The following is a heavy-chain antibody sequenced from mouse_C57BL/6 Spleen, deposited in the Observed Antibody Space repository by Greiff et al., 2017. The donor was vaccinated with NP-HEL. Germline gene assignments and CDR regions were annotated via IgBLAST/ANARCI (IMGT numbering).Heavy chain of an antibody. CDR3: ARGGTTVVAHFDY. V-gene: IGHV1-54*01. Sequence: VQLQQSGAELVRPGTSVKVSCKASGYAFTNYLIEWVKQRPGQGLEWIGVINPGSGGTNYNEKFKGKATLTAVKSSSTAYMQLSSLTSEDSAVYFCARGGTTVVAHFDYWGQGTTLTVSS. D-gene: IGHD1-1*01. CDR1: GYAFTNYL. J-gene: IGHJ2*01. CDR2: INPGSGGT.